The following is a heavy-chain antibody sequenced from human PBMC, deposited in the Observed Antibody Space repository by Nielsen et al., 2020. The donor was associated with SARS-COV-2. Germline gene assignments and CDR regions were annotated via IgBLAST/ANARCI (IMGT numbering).Heavy chain of an antibody. D-gene: IGHD3-16*01. Sequence: GESLKISCAASGFAFSGYSMNWVRQAPGKGLEWISYISSGGTIYYADSVKGRFTISRDNAKNSLYLQMSSLRAEDTAVYYCARNRGEIDYWGQGTLVTVSS. J-gene: IGHJ4*01. CDR1: GFAFSGYS. CDR2: ISSGGTI. CDR3: ARNRGEIDY. V-gene: IGHV3-48*01.